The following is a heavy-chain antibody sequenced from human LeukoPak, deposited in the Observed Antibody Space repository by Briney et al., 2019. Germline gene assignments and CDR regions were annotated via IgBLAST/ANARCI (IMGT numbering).Heavy chain of an antibody. CDR1: GFTFSNAW. CDR2: ITSSSSYI. J-gene: IGHJ4*02. D-gene: IGHD3-22*01. CDR3: ARHVVAVGFDY. V-gene: IGHV3-21*01. Sequence: GGSLRLSCAASGFTFSNAWMSWVRHAPGKGLEWVSSITSSSSYIYYADSVKGRFTISRDNAKNSLYLQMNSLRAEDTAVYYCARHVVAVGFDYWGQGTLVTVSS.